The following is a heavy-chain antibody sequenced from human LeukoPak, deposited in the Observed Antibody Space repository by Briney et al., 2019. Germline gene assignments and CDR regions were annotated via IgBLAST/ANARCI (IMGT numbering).Heavy chain of an antibody. CDR2: ISYDGSNK. J-gene: IGHJ4*02. D-gene: IGHD3-22*01. Sequence: PGGSLRLSCAASGFTFSSYSMSWVRQAPGKGLEWVAVISYDGSNKYYADSVKGRFTISRDNSKNTLYLQMNSLRAEDTAVYYCARGPYDSSGQYYFDYWGQGTLVTVSS. V-gene: IGHV3-30*03. CDR1: GFTFSSYS. CDR3: ARGPYDSSGQYYFDY.